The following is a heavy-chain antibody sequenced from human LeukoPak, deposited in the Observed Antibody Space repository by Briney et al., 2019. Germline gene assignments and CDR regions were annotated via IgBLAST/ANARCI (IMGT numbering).Heavy chain of an antibody. CDR2: IKEDGVKK. D-gene: IGHD5-24*01. CDR3: AKAREGWLQPRAAFDY. J-gene: IGHJ4*02. V-gene: IGHV3-7*01. CDR1: GITFRNFW. Sequence: PGGSLRLSCAASGITFRNFWMTWVRQAPGKGLEWVANIKEDGVKKYYVDSVEGRFTISRDSSKNTVYLQMNSLRADDTAVYYCAKAREGWLQPRAAFDYWGQGTLVTVSS.